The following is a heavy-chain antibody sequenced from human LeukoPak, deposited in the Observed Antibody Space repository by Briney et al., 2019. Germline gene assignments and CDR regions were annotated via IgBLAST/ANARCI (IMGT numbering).Heavy chain of an antibody. CDR2: INPNSVGT. Sequence: ASVKVSCKASGYTFTGYYMHWVRQAPGQGLEWMGRINPNSVGTNYAQKFQGRVTMTRDTSISTAYMELTRLRSDDAAVYFCARDGSWSSISYSDYWGQGTLVTVSS. V-gene: IGHV1-2*06. CDR3: ARDGSWSSISYSDY. CDR1: GYTFTGYY. D-gene: IGHD2-2*01. J-gene: IGHJ4*02.